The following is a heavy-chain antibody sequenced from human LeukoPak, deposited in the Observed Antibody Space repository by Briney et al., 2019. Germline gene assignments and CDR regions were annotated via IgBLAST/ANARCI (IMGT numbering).Heavy chain of an antibody. J-gene: IGHJ4*02. Sequence: GGSLRLSCAASGFTFSSYSMNWVRQAPGKGLEWVSSISSSSSYIYYADSVKGRFTISRDNAKNSLYLQMNSLRAEDTAVYYCARTGVFQDYFDYWGQGTLVTVSS. CDR2: ISSSSSYI. V-gene: IGHV3-21*01. CDR1: GFTFSSYS. D-gene: IGHD3-10*01. CDR3: ARTGVFQDYFDY.